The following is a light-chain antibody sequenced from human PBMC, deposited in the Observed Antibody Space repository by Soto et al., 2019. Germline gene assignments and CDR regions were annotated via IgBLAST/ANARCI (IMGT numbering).Light chain of an antibody. CDR2: EVN. CDR1: SSDVGGYNY. J-gene: IGLJ1*01. V-gene: IGLV2-8*01. Sequence: QSALTQPTSASGSPGQSVTISCTGTSSDVGGYNYVSWYQQHPGKAPKLVIFEVNKRPSGVPDRFSGSKSGNTASLTVSGLQADDEADYYCCSGAGSNKDVFGTGTKVTVL. CDR3: CSGAGSNKDV.